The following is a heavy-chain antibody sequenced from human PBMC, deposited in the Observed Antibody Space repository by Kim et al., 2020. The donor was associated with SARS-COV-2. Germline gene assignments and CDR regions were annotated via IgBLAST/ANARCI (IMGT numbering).Heavy chain of an antibody. V-gene: IGHV3-15*01. CDR2: K. CDR3: TAAAGTGWFDP. J-gene: IGHJ5*02. D-gene: IGHD6-13*01. Sequence: KDYADPEKGRFTISRTDSKTTLYLQMNSLKTEDTAVYYCTAAAGTGWFDPWGQGTLVTVSS.